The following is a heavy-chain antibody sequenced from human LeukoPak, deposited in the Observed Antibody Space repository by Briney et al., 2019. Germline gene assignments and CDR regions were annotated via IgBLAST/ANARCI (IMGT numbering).Heavy chain of an antibody. CDR3: ARAGNGYYPFDY. Sequence: SETLSLTCTVSGDSISIYYWSWIRQPPGKGLEWIGYVFHSGSTNYNPSLKSRVTISVDTSKNQFSLILTSVTAADTAVYYCARAGNGYYPFDYWGQGTLVTVSS. CDR2: VFHSGST. D-gene: IGHD3-22*01. V-gene: IGHV4-59*01. J-gene: IGHJ4*02. CDR1: GDSISIYY.